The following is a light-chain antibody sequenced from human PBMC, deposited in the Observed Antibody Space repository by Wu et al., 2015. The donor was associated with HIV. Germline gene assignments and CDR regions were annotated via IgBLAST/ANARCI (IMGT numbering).Light chain of an antibody. V-gene: IGKV1-17*03. J-gene: IGKJ1*01. CDR2: AVS. CDR1: QGISNY. Sequence: ASVGDRVTITCRASQGISNYLAWFQQKPGKVPQRLIFAVSSLQSGVPSRFSGSRSGTEFTLTISSLQPEDFATYYCLQHNSYPWTFGQGTKVEIK. CDR3: LQHNSYPWT.